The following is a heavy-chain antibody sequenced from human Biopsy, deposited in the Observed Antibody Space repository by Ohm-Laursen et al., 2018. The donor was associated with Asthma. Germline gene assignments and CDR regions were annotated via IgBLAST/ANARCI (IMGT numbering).Heavy chain of an antibody. CDR2: IMTVFGTT. Sequence: SSVKVSCNAPGGTFSNFAISWVRQAPGQGLEWLGGIMTVFGTTNYAQKFQGRVTITADESTSTAYMEVTSLRSEDAAIYYCARCQVGYSSGWSLLLKKIYYSGMDVWGQGTAVTVSS. CDR3: ARCQVGYSSGWSLLLKKIYYSGMDV. V-gene: IGHV1-69*01. J-gene: IGHJ6*02. CDR1: GGTFSNFA. D-gene: IGHD6-19*01.